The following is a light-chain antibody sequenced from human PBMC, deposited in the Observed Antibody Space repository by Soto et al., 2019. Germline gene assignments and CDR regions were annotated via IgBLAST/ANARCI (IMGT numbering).Light chain of an antibody. Sequence: QSVLTQPPSASGTPGQSVTISCSGGSSNIGSNNVNWYQQLPGTAPQLLIYSNNYRPSGVPDRFSGSKSGTSASLAISGLQPEDEADYYCAVWDDSLNGRVFGGGTKLTVL. CDR1: SSNIGSNN. CDR2: SNN. CDR3: AVWDDSLNGRV. V-gene: IGLV1-44*01. J-gene: IGLJ3*02.